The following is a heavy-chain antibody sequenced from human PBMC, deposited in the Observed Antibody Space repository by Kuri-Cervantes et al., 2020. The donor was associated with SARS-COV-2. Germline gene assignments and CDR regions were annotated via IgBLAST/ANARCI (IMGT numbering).Heavy chain of an antibody. D-gene: IGHD3-10*02. J-gene: IGHJ6*02. CDR2: INPDGSYT. CDR1: GFTFSGHW. CDR3: ANVPPTRGYGMDV. V-gene: IGHV3-74*01. Sequence: GESLKISCAASGFTFSGHWIHWVRQAPGKGLVWVSRINPDGSYTNNADSVKGRFTLSRDNAKNSLYLQMNSLRAEDTAVYYCANVPPTRGYGMDVWGQGTTVTVSS.